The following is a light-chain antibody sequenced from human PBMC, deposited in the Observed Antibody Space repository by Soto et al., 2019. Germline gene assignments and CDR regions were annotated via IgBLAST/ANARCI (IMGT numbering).Light chain of an antibody. CDR1: QNINRW. CDR2: NAS. Sequence: DIQMTQSPSTLSASVGDRVTITCRASQNINRWLAWYQQKPGQAPKLLIFNASILQSGVPSRFSGSGFGTDFTLTISSLQPDDFATYYCQQFNSYPAFGQGTKVEV. V-gene: IGKV1-5*01. J-gene: IGKJ1*01. CDR3: QQFNSYPA.